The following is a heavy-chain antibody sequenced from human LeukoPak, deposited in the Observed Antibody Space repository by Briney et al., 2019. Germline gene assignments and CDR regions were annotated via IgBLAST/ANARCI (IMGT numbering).Heavy chain of an antibody. Sequence: ASVKVSCKASGYTLTSYGISWVRQAPGQGLEWMGWISAYNGNTNYAQKLQGRVTMTTDTSTSTAYMELRSLRSDDTAVYYCARDGLVLRFLEWDDYWGQGTLVTVSS. CDR1: GYTLTSYG. CDR3: ARDGLVLRFLEWDDY. V-gene: IGHV1-18*01. J-gene: IGHJ4*02. CDR2: ISAYNGNT. D-gene: IGHD3-3*01.